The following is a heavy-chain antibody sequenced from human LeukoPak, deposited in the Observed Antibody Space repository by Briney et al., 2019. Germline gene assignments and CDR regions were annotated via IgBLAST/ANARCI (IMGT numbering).Heavy chain of an antibody. Sequence: PGGSLRLSCAASGFTFSSYAMSWVRQAPGKGLEWVSAISGSGGSTYYADSVKGRFTISRDNAKNQLYLQLDSLRAEDTAIYYCARGIARGSGSTQGYWGQGTLVTVSS. CDR1: GFTFSSYA. D-gene: IGHD3-10*01. CDR3: ARGIARGSGSTQGY. CDR2: ISGSGGST. V-gene: IGHV3-23*01. J-gene: IGHJ4*02.